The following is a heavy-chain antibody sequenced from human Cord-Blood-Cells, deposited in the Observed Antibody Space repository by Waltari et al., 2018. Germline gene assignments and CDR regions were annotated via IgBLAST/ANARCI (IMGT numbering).Heavy chain of an antibody. J-gene: IGHJ3*02. Sequence: QVQLQESGPGLVKPSGTLSLTCAVSGGPISSSNWWRWVRQPPGKGLEWIGEIYHSGSTNYNPSLKSRVTISVDKSKNQFSLKLSSVTAADTAVYYCARTNSGSYSGDAFDIWGQGTMVTVSS. V-gene: IGHV4-4*02. CDR3: ARTNSGSYSGDAFDI. D-gene: IGHD1-26*01. CDR2: IYHSGST. CDR1: GGPISSSNW.